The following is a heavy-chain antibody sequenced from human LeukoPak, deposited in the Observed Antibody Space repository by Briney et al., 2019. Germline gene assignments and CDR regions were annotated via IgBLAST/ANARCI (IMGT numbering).Heavy chain of an antibody. CDR3: ARDSRFLTGYYNY. D-gene: IGHD3-9*01. CDR1: GGSISSGDYY. CDR2: IYYSGST. Sequence: PSQTLSLTCTVSGGSISSGDYYWSWIRHPPGKGLEWIGYIYYSGSTYYNPSLKSRVTISVDTSKNQFSLKLSSVTAADTAVYYCARDSRFLTGYYNYWGQGTLVTVSS. V-gene: IGHV4-30-4*01. J-gene: IGHJ4*02.